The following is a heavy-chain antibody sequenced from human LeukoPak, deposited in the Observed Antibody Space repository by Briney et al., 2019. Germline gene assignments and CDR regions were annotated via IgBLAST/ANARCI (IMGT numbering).Heavy chain of an antibody. Sequence: ASVKVSCKASGYTFTSYGISWVGQAPGQGLEGRGWIRAYNGNTHYAQKLQGRVTMTTDTSTSTAYMELRSLRSDDTAVYYCARVSPYYDFWSGYYTDYWGQGTLVTVSS. CDR3: ARVSPYYDFWSGYYTDY. V-gene: IGHV1-18*01. CDR2: IRAYNGNT. CDR1: GYTFTSYG. J-gene: IGHJ4*02. D-gene: IGHD3-3*01.